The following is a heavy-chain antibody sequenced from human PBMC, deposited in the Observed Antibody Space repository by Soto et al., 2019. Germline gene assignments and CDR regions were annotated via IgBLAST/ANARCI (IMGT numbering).Heavy chain of an antibody. CDR1: GGYISNSSDC. Sequence: SSQPNPLSYTVSGGYISNSSDCWGWIRKHPGKGLEWIGSIYYSGSTYYNPSLKSRVTISVDTSKNQFSLKLSSVTAADTAVYDGARDKSTGLLGYCGQATLVTVSS. CDR3: ARDKSTGLLGY. V-gene: IGHV4-39*02. CDR2: IYYSGST. J-gene: IGHJ4*02. D-gene: IGHD2-8*02.